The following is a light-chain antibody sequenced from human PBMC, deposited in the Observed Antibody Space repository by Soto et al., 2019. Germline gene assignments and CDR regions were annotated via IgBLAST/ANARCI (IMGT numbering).Light chain of an antibody. V-gene: IGLV2-14*01. CDR2: EVT. CDR1: SSDIGIYKY. CDR3: SSYTTSSTRV. J-gene: IGLJ1*01. Sequence: QSALTQPASVSGSPGQSIAISCTGSSSDIGIYKYVSWYQQHLGKVPKLIIYEVTNRPSGVSNRFSGSKSGNTASLTISGLQAEDEADYYCSSYTTSSTRVFGPGTKLTVL.